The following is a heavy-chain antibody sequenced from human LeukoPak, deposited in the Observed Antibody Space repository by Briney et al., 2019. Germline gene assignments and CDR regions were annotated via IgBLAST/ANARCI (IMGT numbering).Heavy chain of an antibody. V-gene: IGHV1-2*02. Sequence: ASVKDSCKASGYTFTGYYMHEVRQAPAQGLEGMGWINPNSGGTNYAQKLQGRVTMTRDTSISTAYMELSRLRSDDTAVYYCASGTVRLGELSLYNWFDPWGQGTQVTVSS. CDR2: INPNSGGT. D-gene: IGHD3-16*02. CDR3: ASGTVRLGELSLYNWFDP. CDR1: GYTFTGYY. J-gene: IGHJ5*02.